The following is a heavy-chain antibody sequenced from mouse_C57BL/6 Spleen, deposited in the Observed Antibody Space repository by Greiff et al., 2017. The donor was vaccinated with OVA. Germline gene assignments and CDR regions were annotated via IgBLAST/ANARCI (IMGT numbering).Heavy chain of an antibody. J-gene: IGHJ4*01. Sequence: QVQLQQPGAELVRPGSSVKLSCKASGYTFTSYWMHWVKQRPIQGLEWIGNIDPSDSETHYNQKFKDKATLTVDKSSSTAYMQLSSLTSEDSAVYYCARGGYVLRWDAMDYWGQGTSVTVSS. V-gene: IGHV1-52*01. D-gene: IGHD1-1*01. CDR2: IDPSDSET. CDR3: ARGGYVLRWDAMDY. CDR1: GYTFTSYW.